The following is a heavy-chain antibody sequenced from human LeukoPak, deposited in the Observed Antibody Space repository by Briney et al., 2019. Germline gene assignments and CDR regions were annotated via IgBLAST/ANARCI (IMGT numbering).Heavy chain of an antibody. V-gene: IGHV3-23*01. J-gene: IGHJ5*02. CDR3: AKALASYCDGGCYSRVLDR. CDR1: GFTFSSYA. Sequence: PGGSLRLSCAASGFTFSSYAMNWVRQAPGKGLEWASIISGSGDSTHYADSVKGRFTISRDNSKNTLYLQMNNLRADDTAVYYCAKALASYCDGGCYSRVLDRWGQGTLVTASS. CDR2: ISGSGDST. D-gene: IGHD2-21*02.